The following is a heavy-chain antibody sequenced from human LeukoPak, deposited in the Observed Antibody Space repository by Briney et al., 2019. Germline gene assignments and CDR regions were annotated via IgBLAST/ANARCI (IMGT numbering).Heavy chain of an antibody. J-gene: IGHJ5*02. Sequence: SETLSLTCTVSGGSISSYYWSWIRQPPGKGLEWIGYIYYSGSTNYNPSLKSRVTISVDTSKNQFSLKLSSVTAADTAVYYCARGRITMVRGAWFDPWGQGTLLTVSS. V-gene: IGHV4-59*01. CDR2: IYYSGST. CDR1: GGSISSYY. D-gene: IGHD3-10*01. CDR3: ARGRITMVRGAWFDP.